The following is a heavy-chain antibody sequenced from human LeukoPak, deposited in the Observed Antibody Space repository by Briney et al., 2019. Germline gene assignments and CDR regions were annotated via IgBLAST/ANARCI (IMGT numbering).Heavy chain of an antibody. J-gene: IGHJ4*02. D-gene: IGHD6-19*01. CDR3: ARVAGSIDY. Sequence: ASVKVSCKASGYTFSTYDINCVRQATGQGLEWMGWMNPNSGYTGYAQKFQGRVTITRDTSISTAYMELSSLRSEDTAVYCCARVAGSIDYWGQGTLVTVSS. CDR1: GYTFSTYD. V-gene: IGHV1-8*03. CDR2: MNPNSGYT.